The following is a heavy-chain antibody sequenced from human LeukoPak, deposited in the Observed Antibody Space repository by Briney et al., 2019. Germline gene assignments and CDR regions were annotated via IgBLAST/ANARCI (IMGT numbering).Heavy chain of an antibody. CDR2: IHYSGST. V-gene: IGHV4-59*01. J-gene: IGHJ4*02. CDR1: SGSISGYY. Sequence: KASETLSLTCTVSSGSISGYYWSWIRQPPGKGLEWIGYIHYSGSTNYNPSLKSRVTISVDTSKTQFSLKLNSVTAADTAVYYCASGEGWPVRYWGQGTLVTVSS. CDR3: ASGEGWPVRY. D-gene: IGHD6-19*01.